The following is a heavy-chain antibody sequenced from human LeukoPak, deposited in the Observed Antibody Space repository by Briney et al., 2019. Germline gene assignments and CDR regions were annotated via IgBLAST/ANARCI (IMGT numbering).Heavy chain of an antibody. CDR3: ANARGTSSSYFDL. V-gene: IGHV3-23*01. Sequence: GGSLRLSCAASGFTFSSYAMGWVRQPPGKGLEWVSGISSGGGSTYYTDSMKGRFTIFRDNSKNTLYLQMNSLTAEDTALYYCANARGTSSSYFDLWGRGTLVTVSS. CDR2: ISSGGGST. D-gene: IGHD6-6*01. CDR1: GFTFSSYA. J-gene: IGHJ2*01.